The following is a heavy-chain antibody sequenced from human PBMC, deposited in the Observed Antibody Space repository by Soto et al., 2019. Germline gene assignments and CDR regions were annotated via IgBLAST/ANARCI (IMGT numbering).Heavy chain of an antibody. V-gene: IGHV3-48*02. CDR3: AREGWPLLQTGMDV. CDR1: GFTVSSNY. CDR2: ISSSNRTI. D-gene: IGHD2-15*01. Sequence: GGSLRLSCAASGFTVSSNYMSCVRQAPWKGLEWVSYISSSNRTINYADSVKGRFIISRDNAKNSLYLQMHSLRDEDTAVYYCAREGWPLLQTGMDVWGQGTTVTVSS. J-gene: IGHJ6*02.